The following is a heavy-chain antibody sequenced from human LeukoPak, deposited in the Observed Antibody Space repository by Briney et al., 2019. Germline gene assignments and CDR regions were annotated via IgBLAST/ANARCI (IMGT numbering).Heavy chain of an antibody. CDR1: GGSISSFY. J-gene: IGHJ4*02. CDR2: IFYSGST. CDR3: AKIPPGGASFDS. V-gene: IGHV4-59*01. D-gene: IGHD2-2*02. Sequence: KPSGTLSLTCTASGGSISSFYWSWIRQPPGKGLEWIGYIFYSGSTNYNPSLKSRVTMSIDTSKNQFSLKLTSVTVADTAVYYCAKIPPGGASFDSWGQGTLVTVSS.